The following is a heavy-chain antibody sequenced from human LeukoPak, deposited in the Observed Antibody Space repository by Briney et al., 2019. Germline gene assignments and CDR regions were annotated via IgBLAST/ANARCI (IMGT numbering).Heavy chain of an antibody. J-gene: IGHJ6*03. CDR3: TREVPMVRGVILLGYYYYYMDV. D-gene: IGHD3-10*01. V-gene: IGHV3-49*04. CDR1: GFTFGDYA. CDR2: IRSKAYGGTT. Sequence: GGSLRLSCTASGFTFGDYAMSWVRQAPGKGLEWVGFIRSKAYGGTTEYAASVKGRFTISRDDFKSIAYLQMNSLKTEDTAVYYCTREVPMVRGVILLGYYYYYMDVWGKGTTVTVSS.